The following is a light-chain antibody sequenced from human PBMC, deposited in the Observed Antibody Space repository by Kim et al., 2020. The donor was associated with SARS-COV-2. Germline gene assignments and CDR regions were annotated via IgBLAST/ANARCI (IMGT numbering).Light chain of an antibody. CDR1: QSIRTG. CDR3: YKYHNWTAWT. V-gene: IGKV3-15*01. J-gene: IGKJ1*01. Sequence: EIVLTQSPAMLSVSPGARATLSCRASQSIRTGLAWYQQKPGQDPRLLLFGASTRAAGTPDRFSGSGYATDFTLTISSMQPEDCAVYYCYKYHNWTAWTFGQGTKVDIK. CDR2: GAS.